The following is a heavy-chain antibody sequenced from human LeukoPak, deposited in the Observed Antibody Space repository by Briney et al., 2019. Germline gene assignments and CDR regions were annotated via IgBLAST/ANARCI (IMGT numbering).Heavy chain of an antibody. D-gene: IGHD3-3*01. J-gene: IGHJ5*02. Sequence: GGSLRLSCAGSGFTFKNYALHWIRQAPGKGLEWVAAISYERSNKDYADSVKGRFTISRDNSHNTVFLQMNSLRTEDTAVYFCARGKGIRYLEWLLSYHWGQGTLVTVSP. CDR3: ARGKGIRYLEWLLSYH. V-gene: IGHV3-30-3*01. CDR1: GFTFKNYA. CDR2: ISYERSNK.